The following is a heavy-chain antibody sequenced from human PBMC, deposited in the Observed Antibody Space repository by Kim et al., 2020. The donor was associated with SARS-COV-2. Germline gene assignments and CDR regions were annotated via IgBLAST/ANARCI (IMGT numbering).Heavy chain of an antibody. J-gene: IGHJ3*02. D-gene: IGHD3-9*01. CDR3: ARDVRYFDRLFGGDAFDI. V-gene: IGHV4-61*01. CDR2: IYYSGST. Sequence: SETLSLTCTVSGGSVSSGSYYWSWIRQPPGKGLEWIRHIYYSGSTNYNPSLRSRVTILVDTPKNQFPLKLSSVTAADTAVYYCARDVRYFDRLFGGDAFDIWGQGTMVTVST. CDR1: GGSVSSGSYY.